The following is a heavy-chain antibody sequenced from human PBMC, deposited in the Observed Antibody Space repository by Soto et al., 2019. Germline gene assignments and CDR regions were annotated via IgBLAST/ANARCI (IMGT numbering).Heavy chain of an antibody. CDR1: GGSFSGYY. Sequence: SETLSLTCAVYGGSFSGYYWSWIRQPPGKGLEWIGEINHSGSTNYNPSLKSRVTISVDTSKNQFSLKLSSVTAADTAVYYCARVAAADYYYYYYMDVWGKGTTVTVSS. J-gene: IGHJ6*03. CDR3: ARVAAADYYYYYYMDV. V-gene: IGHV4-34*01. D-gene: IGHD6-13*01. CDR2: INHSGST.